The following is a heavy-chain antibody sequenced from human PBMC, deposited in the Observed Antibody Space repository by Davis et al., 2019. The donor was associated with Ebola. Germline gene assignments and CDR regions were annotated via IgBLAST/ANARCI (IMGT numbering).Heavy chain of an antibody. D-gene: IGHD3-10*01. V-gene: IGHV4-59*01. CDR2: IYYSGST. Sequence: SETLSLTCAVYGGSFSGYYWSWIRQPPGKGLEWIGYIYYSGSTNYNPSLKSRVTISVDTSKNQFSLKLSSVTAADTAVYYCARGGKLLWFGELAPFDYWGQGTLVTVSS. CDR3: ARGGKLLWFGELAPFDY. CDR1: GGSFSGYY. J-gene: IGHJ4*02.